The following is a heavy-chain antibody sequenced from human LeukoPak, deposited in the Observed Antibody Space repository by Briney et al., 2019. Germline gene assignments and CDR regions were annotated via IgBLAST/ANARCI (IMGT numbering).Heavy chain of an antibody. D-gene: IGHD5-18*01. CDR1: GYTFTSYG. CDR3: ARVTDTAMVIYYYYYYMDV. J-gene: IGHJ6*03. V-gene: IGHV1-18*01. CDR2: ISAYNGNT. Sequence: GASVKVSCKASGYTFTSYGISWVRQAPGQGLEWMGWISAYNGNTNYAQKLQGRVTMTTDTSTSTACMELRSLRSDDTAVYYCARVTDTAMVIYYYYYYMDVWGKGTTVTVSS.